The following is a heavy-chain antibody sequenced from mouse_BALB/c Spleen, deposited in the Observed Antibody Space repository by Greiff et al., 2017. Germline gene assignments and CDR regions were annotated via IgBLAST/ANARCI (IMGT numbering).Heavy chain of an antibody. CDR3: ARGPFYYYAMDY. Sequence: VQLKESGAELVKPGASVKLSCTASGFNIKDTYMHWVKQRPEQGLEWIGRIDPANGNTKYDPKFQGKATITADTSSNTAYLQLSSLTSEDTAVYYCARGPFYYYAMDYWGQGTSVTVSS. CDR2: IDPANGNT. J-gene: IGHJ4*01. CDR1: GFNIKDTY. V-gene: IGHV14-3*02.